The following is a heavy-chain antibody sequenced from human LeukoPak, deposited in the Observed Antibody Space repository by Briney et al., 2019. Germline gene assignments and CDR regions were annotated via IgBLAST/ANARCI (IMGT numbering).Heavy chain of an antibody. CDR3: ATWTDHSSDLFDF. J-gene: IGHJ4*02. V-gene: IGHV1-69*05. Sequence: GASVKVSCKASGGTFSSYAISWVRQAPGQGLEWMGGIIPIFGTANYAQKFQGRVTLTRDTSISTAYMELSSLRSDDTAVYYCATWTDHSSDLFDFWGQGTLVTVSS. CDR2: IIPIFGTA. D-gene: IGHD3-22*01. CDR1: GGTFSSYA.